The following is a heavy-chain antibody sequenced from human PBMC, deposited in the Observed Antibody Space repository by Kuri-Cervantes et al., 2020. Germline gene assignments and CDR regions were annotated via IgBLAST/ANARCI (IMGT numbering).Heavy chain of an antibody. V-gene: IGHV4-39*01. CDR2: IFYSGST. J-gene: IGHJ4*02. CDR3: ARHPTVVTPSFDY. CDR1: GGSITSAYYY. Sequence: SETLSLTCTVSGGSITSAYYYWGWIRQTPGKGLEWIGSIFYSGSTNYNPSLKGRVTISVDTSKNQFSLKLSSVTAADTAVYYCARHPTVVTPSFDYWGQGTLVTVSS. D-gene: IGHD4-23*01.